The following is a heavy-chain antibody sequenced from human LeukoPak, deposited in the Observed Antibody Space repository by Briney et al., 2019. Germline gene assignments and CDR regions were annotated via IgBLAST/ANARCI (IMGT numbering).Heavy chain of an antibody. CDR3: ATVRTYYDFWSGYYTFDY. CDR2: IIPIFGTA. D-gene: IGHD3-3*01. V-gene: IGHV1-69*06. CDR1: GGTFSSYA. Sequence: SVKVSCKASGGTFSSYAISWVRQAPGQGLEWMGGIIPIFGTANYAQKFQGRVTMTEDTSTDTAYMELSSLRSEDTAVYYCATVRTYYDFWSGYYTFDYWGQGTLVTVSS. J-gene: IGHJ4*02.